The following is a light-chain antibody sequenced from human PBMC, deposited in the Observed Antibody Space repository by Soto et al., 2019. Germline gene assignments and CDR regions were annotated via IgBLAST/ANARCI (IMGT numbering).Light chain of an antibody. CDR3: SSYTSGSTPVV. CDR1: SSDVGGYNY. J-gene: IGLJ2*01. CDR2: DVS. Sequence: QSVLTQPASVSGSPGQSITISCTGTSSDVGGYNYVSWYQHHPGKAPKLMIYDVSNRPSGVSNRFSGSKSGNTASLTISGLQAEDEADYYCSSYTSGSTPVVFGGGTKLTVL. V-gene: IGLV2-14*03.